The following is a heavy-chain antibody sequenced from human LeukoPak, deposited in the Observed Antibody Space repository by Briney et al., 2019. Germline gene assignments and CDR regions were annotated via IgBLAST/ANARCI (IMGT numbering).Heavy chain of an antibody. J-gene: IGHJ4*02. CDR1: GFTFSSYG. CDR3: AKDGHECCSGGSCVDY. V-gene: IGHV3-30*18. CDR2: ISYDGSNK. D-gene: IGHD2-15*01. Sequence: PGGSLRLSCAASGFTFSSYGMHWVRQAPGKGLEWVAVISYDGSNKYYADSVKGRFTISRDNSKNTLYLQMNSLRAEDTAVYYCAKDGHECCSGGSCVDYWGQGTLVTVSS.